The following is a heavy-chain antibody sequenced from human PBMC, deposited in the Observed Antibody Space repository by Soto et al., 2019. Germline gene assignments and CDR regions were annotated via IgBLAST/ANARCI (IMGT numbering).Heavy chain of an antibody. D-gene: IGHD3-3*01. CDR2: INAGNGNT. J-gene: IGHJ4*02. CDR1: GYTFTSYA. Sequence: ASLKVSCKSSGYTFTSYAMHWVRQAPGQRLEWMGWINAGNGNTKYSQKFQGRVTITRDTSASTAYMELSSLRSEDTAVYYCARVTGRSSELGLLRPAPTAEVDYWGQGTLVTVSS. V-gene: IGHV1-3*01. CDR3: ARVTGRSSELGLLRPAPTAEVDY.